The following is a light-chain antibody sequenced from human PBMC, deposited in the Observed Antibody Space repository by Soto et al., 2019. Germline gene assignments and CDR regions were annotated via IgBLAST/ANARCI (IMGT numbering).Light chain of an antibody. Sequence: DIQLTQSPSFLSASVGDRVTITCRASQTISSHLNWYQHKQGKAPKLLIYGASSLHSGVPSRFSGSESGTDFTLTISSLQPDDFATYYCQQSYSAWTFGQGTTVE. CDR1: QTISSH. V-gene: IGKV1-39*01. J-gene: IGKJ1*01. CDR3: QQSYSAWT. CDR2: GAS.